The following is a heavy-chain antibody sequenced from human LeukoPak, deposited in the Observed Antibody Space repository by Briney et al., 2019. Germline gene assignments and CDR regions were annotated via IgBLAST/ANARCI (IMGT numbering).Heavy chain of an antibody. CDR2: INHSGST. D-gene: IGHD1-14*01. V-gene: IGHV4-34*01. CDR1: GGSFSGYY. CDR3: AKDRGFY. Sequence: SETLSLTCAVYGGSFSGYYWSWIRQPPGKGLEWIGEINHSGSTNYNPSLKSRVTISVDTSKNQFSLKLSSVTAADTAVYYCAKDRGFYWGQGTLVTVSS. J-gene: IGHJ4*02.